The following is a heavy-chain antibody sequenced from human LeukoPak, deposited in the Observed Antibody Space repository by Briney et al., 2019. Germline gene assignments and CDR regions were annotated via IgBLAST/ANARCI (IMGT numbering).Heavy chain of an antibody. CDR2: ISGSGGST. CDR3: AKAGGATYYYYYHMDV. Sequence: PGGSLRLSCAASGFTFSSYAMSWVRQAPGKGLEWVSAISGSGGSTYYADSVKGRFTISRDNSNNTLYLQMNSLRVEDTAVYYCAKAGGATYYYYYHMDVWGKGTTVTVSS. CDR1: GFTFSSYA. J-gene: IGHJ6*03. V-gene: IGHV3-23*01. D-gene: IGHD1-26*01.